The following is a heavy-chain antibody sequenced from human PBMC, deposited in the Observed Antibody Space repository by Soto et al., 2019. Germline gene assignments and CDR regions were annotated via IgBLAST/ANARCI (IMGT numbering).Heavy chain of an antibody. V-gene: IGHV4-34*01. J-gene: IGHJ3*02. CDR1: GGSFSGYY. D-gene: IGHD2-15*01. CDR2: INHSGST. Sequence: SETLSLTCAVYGGSFSGYYWSWIRQPPGKGLEWIGEINHSGSTNYNPSLKSRVTISVDTSKNQFSLKLSSVTAADTAVYYCARLRAIVVVVAATRRQRNDAFDIWGQGTMVTVSS. CDR3: ARLRAIVVVVAATRRQRNDAFDI.